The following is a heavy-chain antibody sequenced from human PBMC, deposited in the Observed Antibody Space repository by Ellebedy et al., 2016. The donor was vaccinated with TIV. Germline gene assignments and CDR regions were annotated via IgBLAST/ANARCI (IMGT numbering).Heavy chain of an antibody. Sequence: SETLSLXXAVYGGSFSGYYWSWIRQPPGKGLEWIGEINHSGSTNYNPSLKSRVTISVDTSKNQFSLKLSSVTAADTAVYYCAREAAPYFDYWGQGTLVTVSS. V-gene: IGHV4-34*01. CDR2: INHSGST. J-gene: IGHJ4*02. CDR3: AREAAPYFDY. D-gene: IGHD2-15*01. CDR1: GGSFSGYY.